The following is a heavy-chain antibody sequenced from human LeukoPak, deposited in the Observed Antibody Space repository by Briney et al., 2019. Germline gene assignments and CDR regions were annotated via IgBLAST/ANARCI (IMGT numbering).Heavy chain of an antibody. CDR1: GFTVSSNY. J-gene: IGHJ3*01. Sequence: GSLRLSCAASGFTVSSNYMSWVRQAPGKGLEWVSVIYSGGSTYYADSVKGRFTISRDNSKNTLYLHMSSLRAEDTAVYFCARDSSDTAMVEGALDFWGQGTMVTVSS. CDR3: ARDSSDTAMVEGALDF. V-gene: IGHV3-53*05. D-gene: IGHD5-18*01. CDR2: IYSGGST.